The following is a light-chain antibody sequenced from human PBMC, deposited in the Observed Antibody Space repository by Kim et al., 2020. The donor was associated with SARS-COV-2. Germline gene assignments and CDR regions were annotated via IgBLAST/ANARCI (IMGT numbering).Light chain of an antibody. CDR2: STS. J-gene: IGKJ1*01. CDR1: QSLSSDY. Sequence: EIVLTQSPGTLSLSPGETATLSCRASQSLSSDYLAWYQLKPGQAPRLLIYSTSRRATGTPVRFRGSGSGTDFTLTVSRLEPEDFAVYYCQQYDDSPGTFGQGTKADIK. CDR3: QQYDDSPGT. V-gene: IGKV3-20*01.